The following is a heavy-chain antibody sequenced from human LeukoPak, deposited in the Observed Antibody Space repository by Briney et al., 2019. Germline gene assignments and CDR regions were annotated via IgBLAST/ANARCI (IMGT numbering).Heavy chain of an antibody. CDR3: AKDHANTPVVTN. CDR2: INPSGSST. Sequence: GASVKVSCKASGYAFTRRYMHWVRQAPGQGLEWVGLINPSGSSTIYAQKFQGRVTMTRDMSTSTDYMELSSLRSEDTAIYYCAKDHANTPVVTNWGQGILVSVSS. CDR1: GYAFTRRY. D-gene: IGHD2-21*02. V-gene: IGHV1-46*01. J-gene: IGHJ4*02.